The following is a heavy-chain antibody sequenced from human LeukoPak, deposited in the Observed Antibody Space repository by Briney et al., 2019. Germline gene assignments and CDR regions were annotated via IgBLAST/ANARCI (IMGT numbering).Heavy chain of an antibody. CDR2: IYYSGST. CDR3: ARDRSTYSSSWHPKTYVFDY. Sequence: SETLSLTCTVSGGSISSSSYYWGWIRQPPGKGLEWIGSIYYSGSTYYNPSLKSRVTISVDTSKNQFSLKLSSVTAADTAVYYCARDRSTYSSSWHPKTYVFDYWGQGTLVTVSS. D-gene: IGHD6-13*01. CDR1: GGSISSSSYY. J-gene: IGHJ4*02. V-gene: IGHV4-39*07.